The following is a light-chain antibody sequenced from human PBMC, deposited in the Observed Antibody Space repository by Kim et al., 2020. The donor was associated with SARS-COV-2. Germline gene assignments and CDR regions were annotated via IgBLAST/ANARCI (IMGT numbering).Light chain of an antibody. J-gene: IGKJ4*01. CDR2: DAS. CDR1: QTVSTSY. V-gene: IGKV3-20*01. CDR3: QQYASSPTT. Sequence: WPGERDAPSCRASQTVSTSYLAWYQQKPGQAPRLLINDASRRATGIPDRFSGSGSGTDFTLTISRLEPEDFAVYYCQQYASSPTTFGGGTKVDIK.